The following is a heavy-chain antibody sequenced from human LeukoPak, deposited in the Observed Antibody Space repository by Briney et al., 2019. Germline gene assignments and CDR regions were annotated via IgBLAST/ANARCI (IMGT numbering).Heavy chain of an antibody. J-gene: IGHJ5*02. CDR2: VYYSGST. V-gene: IGHV4-59*08. Sequence: SETLSLTCTVSGGSISSNYWTWIRQPPGKGLEWIGYVYYSGSTNYNPSLQSRVTTSVDTSKNQFSLKLSSLTAADTAVYYCARQKAAAGSDWVDPWGQGTLVTVSS. D-gene: IGHD6-13*01. CDR1: GGSISSNY. CDR3: ARQKAAAGSDWVDP.